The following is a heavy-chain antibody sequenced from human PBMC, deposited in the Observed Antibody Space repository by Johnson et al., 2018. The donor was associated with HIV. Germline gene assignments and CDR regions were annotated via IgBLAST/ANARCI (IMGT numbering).Heavy chain of an antibody. CDR1: GFTFSSYG. CDR2: VTGTGGDT. D-gene: IGHD5-18*01. CDR3: ARGRRIQLWLLADAFDI. Sequence: VQLVESGGGLVQPGGSLRLSCAASGFTFSSYGMSWVRQAPGKGLEWVSGVTGTGGDTYYAESVKGRFTISRDNSKNTLYLQMNSLRAEDTAVYYCARGRRIQLWLLADAFDIWGQGTMVTVSS. J-gene: IGHJ3*02. V-gene: IGHV3-23*04.